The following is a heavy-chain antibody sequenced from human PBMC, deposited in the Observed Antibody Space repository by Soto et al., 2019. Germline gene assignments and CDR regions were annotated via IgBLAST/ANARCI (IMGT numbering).Heavy chain of an antibody. D-gene: IGHD5-18*01. J-gene: IGHJ4*02. CDR2: IIPIFGTA. Sequence: QVQLVQSGAEVKKPGSSVKVSCKASGGTFSSYAISWVRQAPGQGLEWMGGIIPIFGTANYAQKFQGRVTITEDESTSTAYIELSSLRTEHMAVYYSARGGYSYGTLDYWGKGTLVTVSS. CDR1: GGTFSSYA. V-gene: IGHV1-69*01. CDR3: ARGGYSYGTLDY.